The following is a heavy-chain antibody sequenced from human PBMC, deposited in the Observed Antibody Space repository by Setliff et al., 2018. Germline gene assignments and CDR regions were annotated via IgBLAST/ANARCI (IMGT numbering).Heavy chain of an antibody. CDR3: ARDVFDFRTGQADP. V-gene: IGHV3-7*01. Sequence: GSLRLSCTASGLSYTNDWVSWVRQAPGKGLEWLASINPHASEKYYVDSVKGRFTISRDNAKNSLSLQMNSLRTEDTAVYYCARDVFDFRTGQADPWGQGTLVTVSS. D-gene: IGHD3-3*01. CDR1: GLSYTNDW. J-gene: IGHJ5*02. CDR2: INPHASEK.